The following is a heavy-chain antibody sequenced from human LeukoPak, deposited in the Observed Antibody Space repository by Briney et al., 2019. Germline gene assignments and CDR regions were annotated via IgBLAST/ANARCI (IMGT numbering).Heavy chain of an antibody. CDR3: ARDSTYYDILTGYENWFGPGY. V-gene: IGHV1-46*01. Sequence: GASVKVSCKASGYTFTGYYMHWVRQAPGQGLEWMGIINPSGGSTSYAQKFQGRVTMTRDTSTSTVYMELSSLRSEDTAVYYCARDSTYYDILTGYENWFGPGYWGQGTLVTVSS. D-gene: IGHD3-9*01. CDR1: GYTFTGYY. CDR2: INPSGGST. J-gene: IGHJ4*02.